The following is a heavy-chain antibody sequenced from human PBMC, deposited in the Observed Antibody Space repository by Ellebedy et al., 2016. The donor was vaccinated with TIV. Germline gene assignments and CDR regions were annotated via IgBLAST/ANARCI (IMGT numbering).Heavy chain of an antibody. CDR3: VADRGGDSDWYRRSLHYFDS. J-gene: IGHJ4*02. CDR1: GFTFANSA. Sequence: SVKVSCXTSGFTFANSAVQWVRQARGDRLEWIGWIVVGSGNTHSASKVHERITLTRDMSTSTVYMELSGLTSEDTAVYYCVADRGGDSDWYRRSLHYFDSWGQGTLVTVSS. CDR2: IVVGSGNT. V-gene: IGHV1-58*01. D-gene: IGHD6-19*01.